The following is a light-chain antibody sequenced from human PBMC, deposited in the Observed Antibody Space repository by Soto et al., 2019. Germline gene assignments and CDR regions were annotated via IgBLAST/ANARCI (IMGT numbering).Light chain of an antibody. V-gene: IGKV3-11*01. Sequence: PGERATLSCRASQRVSRSLAWYQQKPGQAPRLLIYDASNRATGIPARFSGSGSGTDFTLTISSLEPEDFAVYYCQQRSNWPITFGQGTRLEIK. CDR2: DAS. J-gene: IGKJ5*01. CDR3: QQRSNWPIT. CDR1: QRVSRS.